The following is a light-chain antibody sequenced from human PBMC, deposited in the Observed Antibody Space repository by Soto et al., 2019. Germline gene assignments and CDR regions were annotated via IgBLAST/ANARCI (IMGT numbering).Light chain of an antibody. CDR1: SSDVGGYDY. Sequence: QSALTQPPSASGSPVQSVTISCAGTSSDVGGYDYVSWYQQHPGKAPKLIIYEVNKRPSGVPDRFSGSKSANTASLTVSGLQAEDEADYYCSSYAGSNNLRMFGGWTKRTVL. CDR3: SSYAGSNNLRM. CDR2: EVN. J-gene: IGLJ3*02. V-gene: IGLV2-8*01.